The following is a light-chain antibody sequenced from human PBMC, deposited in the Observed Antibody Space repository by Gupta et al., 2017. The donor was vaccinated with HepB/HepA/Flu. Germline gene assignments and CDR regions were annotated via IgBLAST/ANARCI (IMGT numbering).Light chain of an antibody. CDR2: QDN. Sequence: SYALTHPPSVSVSPGQPPRITCSGDKLGDKYVCWYRQKPGQSPVLALYQDNKRPSGIPERFSGSNSGNTATLTISGTQAMDEADYFCQAWDSGFVVFGGGTKLTVL. CDR3: QAWDSGFVV. V-gene: IGLV3-1*01. CDR1: KLGDKY. J-gene: IGLJ2*01.